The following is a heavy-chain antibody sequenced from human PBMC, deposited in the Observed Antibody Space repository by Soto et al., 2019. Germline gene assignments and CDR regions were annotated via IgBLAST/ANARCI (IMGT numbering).Heavy chain of an antibody. CDR2: IYNSGST. D-gene: IGHD2-15*01. J-gene: IGHJ6*02. CDR3: TSSKRGYYYYGMDV. Sequence: QLQLQESGSGLVKPSQTLSLTCAVSGGSISSGGYSWSWIRQPPGKGLEWIGYIYNSGSTYYNPSLKSRVTISVDRSKNQFSLKLSSVTAADTAVYYCTSSKRGYYYYGMDVWGQGTTVTVSS. V-gene: IGHV4-30-2*01. CDR1: GGSISSGGYS.